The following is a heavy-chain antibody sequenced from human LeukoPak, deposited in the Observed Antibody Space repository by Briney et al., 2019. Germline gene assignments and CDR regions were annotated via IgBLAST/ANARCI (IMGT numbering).Heavy chain of an antibody. CDR1: GYTFTSYD. V-gene: IGHV1-8*01. CDR3: ARYVLLWFGEPRFDP. D-gene: IGHD3-10*01. CDR2: KNPNSGNT. J-gene: IGHJ5*02. Sequence: ASVKVSCKASGYTFTSYDINWVRQATGQGLEWMGWKNPNSGNTGYAQKFQGRVTMTRNTSISTAYMELSSLRSEDTAVYYCARYVLLWFGEPRFDPWGQGTLVTVSS.